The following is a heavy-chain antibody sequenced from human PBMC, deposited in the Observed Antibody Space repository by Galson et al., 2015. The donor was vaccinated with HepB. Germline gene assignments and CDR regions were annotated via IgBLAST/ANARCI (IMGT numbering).Heavy chain of an antibody. J-gene: IGHJ4*02. CDR2: ISSSSSYI. V-gene: IGHV3-21*01. Sequence: SLRLSCAASGFTFSSYSMNWVRQAPGKGLEWVSSISSSSSYIYYADSVKGRFTISRDNAKNSLYLQMNSLRAEDTAVYYCARDYWWGLRTTGVFDYWGQGTLVTVSS. CDR3: ARDYWWGLRTTGVFDY. D-gene: IGHD1-26*01. CDR1: GFTFSSYS.